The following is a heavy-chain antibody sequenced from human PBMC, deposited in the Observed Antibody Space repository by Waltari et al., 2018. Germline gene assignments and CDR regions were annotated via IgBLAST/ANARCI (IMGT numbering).Heavy chain of an antibody. V-gene: IGHV4-38-2*01. J-gene: IGHJ5*02. CDR2: IYHSGST. CDR1: GYSLSSGYY. D-gene: IGHD3-3*01. CDR3: ARTYYDFWSGYLFDP. Sequence: QVQLQESGPGLVKPSETLSLTCAVSGYSLSSGYYWGWIRQPPGKGLEWIGSIYHSGSTYYNPSLKSRVTISVDTSKNQFSLKLSSVTAADTAVYYCARTYYDFWSGYLFDPWGQGTLVTVSS.